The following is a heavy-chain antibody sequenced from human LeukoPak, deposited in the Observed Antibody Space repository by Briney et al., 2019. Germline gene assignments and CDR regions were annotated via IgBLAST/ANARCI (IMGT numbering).Heavy chain of an antibody. J-gene: IGHJ4*02. CDR1: GYTFRNYY. Sequence: GASVKVSCKASGYTFRNYYIHWVRQAPGQGLEWLACINPNSGVTNYAQNLQGRATMTTDTSINTVYMELNRLRSDDTAVYFCARDRTTATIFDYWGQGTLVTVSS. CDR3: ARDRTTATIFDY. D-gene: IGHD4-17*01. CDR2: INPNSGVT. V-gene: IGHV1-2*02.